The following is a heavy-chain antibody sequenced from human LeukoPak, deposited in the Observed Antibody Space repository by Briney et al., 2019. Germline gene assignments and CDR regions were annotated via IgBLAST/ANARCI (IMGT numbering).Heavy chain of an antibody. CDR2: IYPRDSDT. D-gene: IGHD3-10*02. CDR3: AGHVGSYSVARIDV. Sequence: GESLKISCNGSGYSFGSYWIGGVRQMPGKGLEWMGIIYPRDSDTKYSPSFQGQVTISADNSINTAYLQWSSLKASDTAIYYCAGHVGSYSVARIDVWGNGTTVIVSS. CDR1: GYSFGSYW. J-gene: IGHJ6*03. V-gene: IGHV5-51*01.